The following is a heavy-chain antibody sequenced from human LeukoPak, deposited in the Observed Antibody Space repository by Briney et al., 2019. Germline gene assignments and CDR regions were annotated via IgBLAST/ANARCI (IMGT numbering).Heavy chain of an antibody. CDR1: GGSISSYY. CDR3: ASGDYDFWSGSNSWAPTDY. Sequence: PSETLSLTCTVSGGSISSYYWSWIRQPAGKGLEWIGRIYTSGSTNYNPSLKSRVTMSVDTSKNQFSLKLSSVTAADTAVYYCASGDYDFWSGSNSWAPTDYWGQGTLVTVSS. D-gene: IGHD3-3*01. CDR2: IYTSGST. J-gene: IGHJ4*02. V-gene: IGHV4-4*07.